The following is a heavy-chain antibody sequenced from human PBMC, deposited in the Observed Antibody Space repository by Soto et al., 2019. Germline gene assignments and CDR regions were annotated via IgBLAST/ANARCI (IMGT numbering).Heavy chain of an antibody. CDR3: ARLEGLATISYYFDF. J-gene: IGHJ4*02. CDR1: GDSINSDKYY. V-gene: IGHV4-39*01. D-gene: IGHD3-9*01. Sequence: QLQESGPGLVKPSETLSLTCSVSGDSINSDKYYWGWIRQPPGKGLEWIGSIYYRGNTYYNPSLQTRGTISLDKSKSQFARRLNSVTAADSAVYFCARLEGLATISYYFDFWGQGAQVTVSS. CDR2: IYYRGNT.